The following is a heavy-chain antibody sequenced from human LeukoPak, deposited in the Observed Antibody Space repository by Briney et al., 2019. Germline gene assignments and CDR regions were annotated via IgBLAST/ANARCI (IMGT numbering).Heavy chain of an antibody. CDR1: GYTFTGYY. Sequence: ASVKVSCKASGYTFTGYYMHWVRQAPGQGLEWMGWINPNSGGTNYAQKFQGRVTMTRDTSISTAYMELSRLRSDDTAVYYCARVGALVSSGYYYDYWGQGTLVTVPS. D-gene: IGHD3-22*01. CDR2: INPNSGGT. CDR3: ARVGALVSSGYYYDY. V-gene: IGHV1-2*02. J-gene: IGHJ4*02.